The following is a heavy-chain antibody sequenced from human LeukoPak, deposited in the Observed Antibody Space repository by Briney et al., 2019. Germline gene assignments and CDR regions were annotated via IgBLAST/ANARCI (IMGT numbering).Heavy chain of an antibody. V-gene: IGHV3-7*01. CDR2: IMQDGNDK. CDR1: GFTVSTNH. Sequence: GGSLRLSCAASGFTVSTNHMSWVRQAPGKGLEWVANIMQDGNDKYYVASVKGRFTISRDNAKNSLYLQLNSLRVEDTAVYYCASRIVGTPDYFDYWGQGTLVTVSS. D-gene: IGHD1-26*01. J-gene: IGHJ4*02. CDR3: ASRIVGTPDYFDY.